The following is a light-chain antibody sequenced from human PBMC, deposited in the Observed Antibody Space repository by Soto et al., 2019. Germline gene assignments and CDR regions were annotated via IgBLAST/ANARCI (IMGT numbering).Light chain of an antibody. Sequence: DIQMTQSPSTLSASVGDRVTITCRASQSISSWLAWYQQKPGKAPKLLIYKASSLETGVPSRFSGSGSEKEFTLIISSLLPYDFATYYCHEYNRYSPLTFVGGTKVDSK. CDR3: HEYNRYSPLT. V-gene: IGKV1-5*03. CDR1: QSISSW. J-gene: IGKJ4*01. CDR2: KAS.